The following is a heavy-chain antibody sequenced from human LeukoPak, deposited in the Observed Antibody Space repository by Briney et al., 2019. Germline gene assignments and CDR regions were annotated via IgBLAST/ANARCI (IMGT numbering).Heavy chain of an antibody. CDR2: ISYDGSNK. V-gene: IGHV3-30-3*01. D-gene: IGHD6-19*01. J-gene: IGHJ4*02. Sequence: GRSLRLSCAASGFTFSSYAMHWVRQAPGKGLEWVAVISYDGSNKYYADSVKGRFTISRDNSKNTLYLQMNSLRAEDTAVYYCARIAVAGEIDYWGQGTLVTVSS. CDR3: ARIAVAGEIDY. CDR1: GFTFSSYA.